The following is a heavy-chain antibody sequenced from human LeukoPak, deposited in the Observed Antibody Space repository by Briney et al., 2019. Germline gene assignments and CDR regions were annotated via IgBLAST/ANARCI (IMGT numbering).Heavy chain of an antibody. V-gene: IGHV1-69*05. Sequence: SVKVSCKASGGTFSSYAISWVRQAPGQGLEWLGRIVPIFGTANYAQKFQGRVTITTDESTSTAYMELSSLRSEDTAVYYCASFRDGYNYFDYWGQGTLVTVSS. CDR1: GGTFSSYA. D-gene: IGHD5-24*01. CDR3: ASFRDGYNYFDY. CDR2: IVPIFGTA. J-gene: IGHJ4*02.